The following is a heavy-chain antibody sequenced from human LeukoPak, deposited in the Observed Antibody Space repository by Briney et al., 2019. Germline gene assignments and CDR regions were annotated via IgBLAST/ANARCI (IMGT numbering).Heavy chain of an antibody. D-gene: IGHD3-10*01. Sequence: PGGSLRLSCAASGFTFSNYSMNWVRQAPGKGLEWVSYISSSSSTIYYADSVKGRFTISRDNAKNSLYLQMNSLRDEDTAVYYCARVGPLWFGELFTPLPYYYYYGMDVWGQGTTVIVFS. V-gene: IGHV3-48*02. CDR2: ISSSSSTI. CDR1: GFTFSNYS. CDR3: ARVGPLWFGELFTPLPYYYYYGMDV. J-gene: IGHJ6*02.